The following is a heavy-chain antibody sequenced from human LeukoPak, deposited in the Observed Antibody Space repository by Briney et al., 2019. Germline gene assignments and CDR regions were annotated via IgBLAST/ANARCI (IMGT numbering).Heavy chain of an antibody. CDR3: ARGLLARQWLVVPNYYYYMDV. D-gene: IGHD6-19*01. CDR2: IIPIFGTA. Sequence: SVKVSCKASGYTFSSYAISWVRQAPGQGLEWMGGIIPIFGTANYAQKFQGRVTITTDESTSTAYMELSSLRSEDTAVYYCARGLLARQWLVVPNYYYYMDVWGKGTTVTVSS. V-gene: IGHV1-69*05. CDR1: GYTFSSYA. J-gene: IGHJ6*03.